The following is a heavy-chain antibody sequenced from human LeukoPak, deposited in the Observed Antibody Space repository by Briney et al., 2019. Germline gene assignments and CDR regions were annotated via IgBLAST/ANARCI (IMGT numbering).Heavy chain of an antibody. J-gene: IGHJ6*03. Sequence: SETLSLTCAVYGGSFSGYYWSWIRQPPGKGLEWIGEINHSGSTNYNPSLKSRITISVDTSKNQFSLKLSSVTAADTAVYYCARGRTAMTMRRSYYMDVWGKGTTVTDSS. V-gene: IGHV4-34*01. CDR1: GGSFSGYY. CDR3: ARGRTAMTMRRSYYMDV. CDR2: INHSGST. D-gene: IGHD5-18*01.